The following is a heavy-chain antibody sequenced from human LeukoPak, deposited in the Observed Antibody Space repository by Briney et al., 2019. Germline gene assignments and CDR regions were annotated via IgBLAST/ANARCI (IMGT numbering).Heavy chain of an antibody. CDR1: GFTFSSYS. D-gene: IGHD1-26*01. Sequence: GGSLRLCCAASGFTFSSYSMNWVRQAPGKGLEWVSFISSSSSYMYYADSLKGRFTISRDNAKNSLFLQMNSLRAEDTAVYYCATGGVGATSPLLIDYWGQGTLVTVSS. CDR3: ATGGVGATSPLLIDY. J-gene: IGHJ4*02. V-gene: IGHV3-21*01. CDR2: ISSSSSYM.